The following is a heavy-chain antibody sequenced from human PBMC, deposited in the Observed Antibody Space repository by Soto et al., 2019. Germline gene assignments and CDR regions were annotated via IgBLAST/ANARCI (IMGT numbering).Heavy chain of an antibody. V-gene: IGHV2-5*02. CDR3: AHRPYRTVLYRAFYFDP. CDR1: GFSLSTSGVG. Sequence: QITLKESGPTLVKPTQTLTLTCTFSGFSLSTSGVGVGWIRQPPGKALEWLALLYWDGDKRYSPSLKTTLSIAKDAAKNQVVPTLTNVDPLDTATYYCAHRPYRTVLYRAFYFDPWGPGTLVTVSS. CDR2: LYWDGDK. J-gene: IGHJ5*02. D-gene: IGHD2-8*02.